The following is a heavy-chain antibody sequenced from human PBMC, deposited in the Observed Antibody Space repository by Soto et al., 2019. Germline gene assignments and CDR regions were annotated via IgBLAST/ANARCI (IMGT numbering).Heavy chain of an antibody. CDR3: AKERAYCGGDCYSIDAFDI. J-gene: IGHJ3*02. V-gene: IGHV3-23*01. CDR1: GFTFSSYA. D-gene: IGHD2-21*02. Sequence: GGSLRLSCAASGFTFSSYAMSWVRQAPGKGLEWVSATSGSGGSTYYADSVKGRFTISRDNSKNTLYLQMDSQRAEDTAVYYCAKERAYCGGDCYSIDAFDIWGQGTMVTVSS. CDR2: TSGSGGST.